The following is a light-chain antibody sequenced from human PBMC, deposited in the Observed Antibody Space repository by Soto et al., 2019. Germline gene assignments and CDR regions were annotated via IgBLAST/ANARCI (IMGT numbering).Light chain of an antibody. CDR2: GAS. Sequence: EIVMTQSPATLSVSPGERATLSCRASQSISSNLAWYQQKPGQAPRLLIFGASNRATGIPDRFSGSGSGTDFTLTISRLEPEDFVVYSCQQYGSSPGTFGQGTRLEIK. CDR1: QSISSN. CDR3: QQYGSSPGT. V-gene: IGKV3-20*01. J-gene: IGKJ5*01.